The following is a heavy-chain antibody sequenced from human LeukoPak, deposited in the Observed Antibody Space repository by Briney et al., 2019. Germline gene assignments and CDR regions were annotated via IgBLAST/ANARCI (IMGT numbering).Heavy chain of an antibody. Sequence: PSETLSLTCAVSGGSISSSNWWSWVRQPPGKGLEWIGEIYHSGSTNYNPSLKSRVTISVDTSKNQFSLKLSSVTAADTAVYYCARVTMVRGVITNYSMDVWGKGTTVTVSS. V-gene: IGHV4-4*02. CDR1: GGSISSSNW. CDR2: IYHSGST. CDR3: ARVTMVRGVITNYSMDV. D-gene: IGHD3-10*01. J-gene: IGHJ6*04.